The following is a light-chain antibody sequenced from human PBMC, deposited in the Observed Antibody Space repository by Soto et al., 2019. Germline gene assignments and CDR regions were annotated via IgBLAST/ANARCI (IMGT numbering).Light chain of an antibody. CDR2: DAS. CDR3: QQRKT. J-gene: IGKJ1*01. CDR1: QSVSSY. V-gene: IGKV3-11*01. Sequence: EIVLTQSPATLSLSPGERATLSCRASQSVSSYLAWYQQKPGQAPRLLIYDASNRATGIPARFSGSGSGTDFTLTISGLEPEDFAVYYCQQRKTFGQGTKVDIK.